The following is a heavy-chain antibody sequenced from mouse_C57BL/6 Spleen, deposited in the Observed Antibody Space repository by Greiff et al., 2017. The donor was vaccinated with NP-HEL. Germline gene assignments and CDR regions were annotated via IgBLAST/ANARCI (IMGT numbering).Heavy chain of an antibody. CDR2: FHPYNDDT. CDR3: ARGDYYGSSYGWYFDV. Sequence: QVQLQQSGAELVKPGASVKMSCKASGYTFTTYPIEWMKQNHGKSLEWIGNFHPYNDDTKYNEKFKGKATFTVEKSSSTVYLELSRLTSDDSAVYYCARGDYYGSSYGWYFDVWGTGTTVTVSS. V-gene: IGHV1-47*01. J-gene: IGHJ1*03. D-gene: IGHD1-1*01. CDR1: GYTFTTYP.